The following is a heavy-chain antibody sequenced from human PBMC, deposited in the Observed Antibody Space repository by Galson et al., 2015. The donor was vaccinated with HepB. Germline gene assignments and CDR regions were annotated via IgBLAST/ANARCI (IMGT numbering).Heavy chain of an antibody. D-gene: IGHD6-19*01. CDR1: KFTFSTYT. Sequence: SLRLSCAASKFTFSTYTMHWVRQAPGKGLEWVALISDDGTIKYYADPVKGRFTISRDNSKNTLYLQMGRLRAEDSAVYYCARPSKEWLGLDSWGQGTLVTVSS. J-gene: IGHJ4*02. V-gene: IGHV3-30*04. CDR2: ISDDGTIK. CDR3: ARPSKEWLGLDS.